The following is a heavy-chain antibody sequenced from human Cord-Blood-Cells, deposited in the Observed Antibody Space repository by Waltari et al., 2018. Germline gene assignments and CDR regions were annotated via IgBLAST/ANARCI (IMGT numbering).Heavy chain of an antibody. D-gene: IGHD6-13*01. Sequence: QVQLVQSGAEVKKPGASVKVSCKASGYTFTGYYMHWVRQAPGQGLEWRGWINPNSGGTNYAQKFQGWVTMTRDTSISTAYMELSRLRSDDTAVYYCARAEAFGAAGTVDWGQGTLVTVSS. CDR2: INPNSGGT. J-gene: IGHJ4*02. V-gene: IGHV1-2*04. CDR3: ARAEAFGAAGTVD. CDR1: GYTFTGYY.